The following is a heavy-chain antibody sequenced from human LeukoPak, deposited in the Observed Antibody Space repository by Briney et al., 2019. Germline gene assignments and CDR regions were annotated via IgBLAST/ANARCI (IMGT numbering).Heavy chain of an antibody. D-gene: IGHD4-17*01. CDR1: GFTFSSYA. V-gene: IGHV3-30-3*01. Sequence: PGRSLRLSCAASGFTFSSYAMHWVRQAPGKGLEWVAVISYDGYNKYYADSVRGRFTISRDDSKNTLYLQMNSLRAEDTAVYYCARNGDPTLDYWGQGTLVTVSS. CDR3: ARNGDPTLDY. CDR2: ISYDGYNK. J-gene: IGHJ4*02.